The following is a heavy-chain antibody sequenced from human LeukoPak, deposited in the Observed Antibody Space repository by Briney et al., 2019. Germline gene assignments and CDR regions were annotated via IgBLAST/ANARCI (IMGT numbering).Heavy chain of an antibody. J-gene: IGHJ4*02. D-gene: IGHD3-10*01. CDR2: VDHTGST. CDR3: ATQHTLWSPLDC. CDR1: DDLITMYY. Sequence: SETLSLTCSVSDDLITMYYWTWIRQPPGKGLECIGYVDHTGSTNFNPSLNGRVSISRDTTNNLFSLKLSSVTAADTAVYYCATQHTLWSPLDCWGQGTLVTVSS. V-gene: IGHV4-59*08.